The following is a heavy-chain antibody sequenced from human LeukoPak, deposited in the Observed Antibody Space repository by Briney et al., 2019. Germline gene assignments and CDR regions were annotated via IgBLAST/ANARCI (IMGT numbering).Heavy chain of an antibody. CDR3: ARDRYYVLDY. CDR1: GFDFSTQW. V-gene: IGHV3-7*01. J-gene: IGHJ4*02. D-gene: IGHD3-10*02. CDR2: VNQGATQK. Sequence: GGSLRLSCAASGFDFSTQWMSWVRQAPGKGLEWVAIVNQGATQKYYVDSVKGRFTISRDNAENSLYLQMNSLRAEDTAVYYCARDRYYVLDYWGQGILVTVSS.